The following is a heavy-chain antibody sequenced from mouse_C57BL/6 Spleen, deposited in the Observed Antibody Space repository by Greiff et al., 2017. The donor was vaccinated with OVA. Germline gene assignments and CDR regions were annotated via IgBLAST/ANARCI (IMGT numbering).Heavy chain of an antibody. Sequence: QVQLQQPGAELVKPGASVKMSCKASGYTFTSYWINWVKQRPGQGLEWIGDIYPGSGSTNYNEKFKSKATLTVDTSSSTAYMQLSSLTSEDSAVYYCARSSGYYVLYYFGYWGQGTTLTVSS. CDR1: GYTFTSYW. V-gene: IGHV1-55*01. J-gene: IGHJ2*01. D-gene: IGHD2-3*01. CDR3: ARSSGYYVLYYFGY. CDR2: IYPGSGST.